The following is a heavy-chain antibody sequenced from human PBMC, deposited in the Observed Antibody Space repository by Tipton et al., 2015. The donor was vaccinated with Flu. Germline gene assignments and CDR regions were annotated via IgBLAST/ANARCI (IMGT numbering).Heavy chain of an antibody. CDR3: ARGGYYDSSALYDY. CDR1: GDSIGSPYY. V-gene: IGHV4-30-2*01. Sequence: TLSLTCSVSGDSIGSPYYWAWIRQPPGKGLEWIGYIYHSGSTYYNPSLKSRVAISVDRSKNQFSLKLSSVTAADTAVYYCARGGYYDSSALYDYWGQGTLVTVSS. D-gene: IGHD3-22*01. J-gene: IGHJ4*02. CDR2: IYHSGST.